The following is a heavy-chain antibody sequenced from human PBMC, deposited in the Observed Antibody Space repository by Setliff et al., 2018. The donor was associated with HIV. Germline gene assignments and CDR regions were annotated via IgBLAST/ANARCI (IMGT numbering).Heavy chain of an antibody. V-gene: IGHV4-61*01. CDR2: VYYIGST. CDR1: GDSISSGSHY. J-gene: IGHJ4*02. CDR3: ARDSGYSFGFNYFDY. D-gene: IGHD5-18*01. Sequence: SETLSLTCTVSGDSISSGSHYWSWIRQPPGKGLEWIGYVYYIGSTNYNPSLQSRVTISLDMSKNQFSLRLSSVTAADTAVYYCARDSGYSFGFNYFDYWGQGTLVTVSS.